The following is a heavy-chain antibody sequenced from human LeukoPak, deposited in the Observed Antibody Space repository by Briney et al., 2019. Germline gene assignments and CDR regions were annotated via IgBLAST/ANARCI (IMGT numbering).Heavy chain of an antibody. CDR2: IFHTGST. J-gene: IGHJ5*02. CDR1: GDSISSGADS. V-gene: IGHV4-30-2*01. Sequence: SQTLSLTCVVYGDSISSGADSWSWIRQPPGKGLEWIGYIFHTGSTFYNPSLKSRVTISVDNSKNQFSLRLNSVTAADTAVYYCARELWFANAPGSWLDPWGQGTLVTVSS. D-gene: IGHD3-10*01. CDR3: ARELWFANAPGSWLDP.